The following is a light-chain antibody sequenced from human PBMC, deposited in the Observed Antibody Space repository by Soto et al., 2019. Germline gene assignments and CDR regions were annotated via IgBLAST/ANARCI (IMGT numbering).Light chain of an antibody. CDR1: QSISSW. J-gene: IGKJ3*01. V-gene: IGKV1-5*03. CDR2: KAS. Sequence: DIQMTQSPSTLSASVGDRVTITCRASQSISSWLAWYQQKPGKAPKLLIYKASSLESGVPSRFSGSGSGTEFPLTISSLQPDDFAPYYCQQYNSYSGFTFGPGTKVDIK. CDR3: QQYNSYSGFT.